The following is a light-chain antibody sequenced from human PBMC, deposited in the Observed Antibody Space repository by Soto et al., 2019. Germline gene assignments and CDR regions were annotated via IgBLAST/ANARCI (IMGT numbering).Light chain of an antibody. V-gene: IGKV1-5*03. CDR3: QQYNSYLST. CDR2: KAS. Sequence: DIQMTQSPSTLSASVGDRVTITCRASQSISSWLAWYQQKPGKAPKLLIYKASSLESWVPSRCSGTGSGTEFPLTISSLKPDDFATYYCQQYNSYLSTFGQGTMLVIK. CDR1: QSISSW. J-gene: IGKJ2*01.